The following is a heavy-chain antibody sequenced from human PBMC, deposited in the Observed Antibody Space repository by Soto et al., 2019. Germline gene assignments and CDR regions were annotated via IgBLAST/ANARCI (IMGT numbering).Heavy chain of an antibody. V-gene: IGHV1-69*06. CDR3: ASERSASYFAF. CDR2: NIPTFGTA. D-gene: IGHD1-26*01. CDR1: GGSFSSHG. J-gene: IGHJ4*02. Sequence: QVQLVQSGTVVQRRGSSVKVSCQASGGSFSSHGMAWVRKAPGQGLEWMGGNIPTFGTATNAPKFQGRVTITADKSTNSAYIELSSLRSEDTAVYYSASERSASYFAFWGQGTLITVSS.